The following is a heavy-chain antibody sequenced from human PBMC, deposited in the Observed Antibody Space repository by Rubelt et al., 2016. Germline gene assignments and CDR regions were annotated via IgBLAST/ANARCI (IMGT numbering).Heavy chain of an antibody. J-gene: IGHJ3*02. Sequence: QVKLQQWGAGLLKPSETLSLTCTVYGGSFSAYYWSWIRQPPGKGPEWIGSIYYSGSTYYNPSLKSRVTISVDTSKNQFSLKLSSVTAADTAVYYCARGNVVGILDGFEIWGQGTTVTVSS. CDR1: GGSFSAYY. D-gene: IGHD2-21*01. CDR3: ARGNVVGILDGFEI. V-gene: IGHV4-34*01. CDR2: IYYSGST.